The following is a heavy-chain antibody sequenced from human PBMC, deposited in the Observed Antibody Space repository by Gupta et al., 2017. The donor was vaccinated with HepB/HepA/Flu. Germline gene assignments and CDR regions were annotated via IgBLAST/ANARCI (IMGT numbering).Heavy chain of an antibody. CDR2: IKSKTDGGTT. CDR3: TTDSYGLVYFDY. D-gene: IGHD5-18*01. CDR1: GFTFSNDW. V-gene: IGHV3-15*01. J-gene: IGHJ4*02. Sequence: EVQLVESGGGLVKPGGSLRLSCAASGFTFSNDWMSWVRQAPGKGLEWVGRIKSKTDGGTTDYAAPVKGRFTISRDDSKNTLYLQMNSLKTEDTAVYYCTTDSYGLVYFDYWGQGTLVTVSS.